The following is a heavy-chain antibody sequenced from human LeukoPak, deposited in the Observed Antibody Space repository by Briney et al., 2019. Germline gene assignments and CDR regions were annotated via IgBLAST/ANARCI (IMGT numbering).Heavy chain of an antibody. Sequence: ASVKVSCKVSGYTLTELSMHWVRQAPGKGLEWMGGFDPEDGETIYAQKFQGRVTMTEDTSTDTAYVELSSLRSEDTAVYYCATAFGHVAAAGSLYWYFDLWGRGTLVTVSS. V-gene: IGHV1-24*01. CDR3: ATAFGHVAAAGSLYWYFDL. J-gene: IGHJ2*01. CDR2: FDPEDGET. D-gene: IGHD6-13*01. CDR1: GYTLTELS.